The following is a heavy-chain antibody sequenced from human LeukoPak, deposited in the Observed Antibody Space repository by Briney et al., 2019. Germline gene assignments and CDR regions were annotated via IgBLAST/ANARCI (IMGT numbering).Heavy chain of an antibody. Sequence: GGSLRLSCAASGFTFSGFWTHWVRQAPGKGLVWVSCISFDGSDATYADSVKGRFTISRDNAKNTLHLQMDSLTVEDTAVYYCARELTARPAHFYYYYMDVWGKGTTVTVSS. V-gene: IGHV3-74*01. CDR2: ISFDGSDA. CDR1: GFTFSGFW. D-gene: IGHD6-6*01. J-gene: IGHJ6*03. CDR3: ARELTARPAHFYYYYMDV.